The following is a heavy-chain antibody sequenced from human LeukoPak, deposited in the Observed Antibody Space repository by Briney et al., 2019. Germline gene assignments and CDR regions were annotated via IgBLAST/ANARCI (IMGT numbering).Heavy chain of an antibody. CDR3: ARALDGYNWPDY. CDR1: GYTFTSYA. D-gene: IGHD5-24*01. V-gene: IGHV1-3*01. CDR2: INAGNGNT. Sequence: VASVKVSCKASGYTFTSYAMHWVRQAPGQRLEWMGWINAGNGNTKYSQKFQGRVTMTRNTSISTAYMELSSLRSEDTAVYYCARALDGYNWPDYWGQGTLVTASS. J-gene: IGHJ4*02.